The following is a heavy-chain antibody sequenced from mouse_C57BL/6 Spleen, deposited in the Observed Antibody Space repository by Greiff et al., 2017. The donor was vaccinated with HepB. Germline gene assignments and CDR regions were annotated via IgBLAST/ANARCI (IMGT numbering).Heavy chain of an antibody. Sequence: QVQLKQPGAELVKPGASVKMSCKASGYTFTSYWITWVKQRPGQGLEWIGDIYPGSGSTNYNEKFKSKATLTVDTSSSTAYMQLSSLTSEDSAVYYCAREDYTSYYFDYWGKGTTLTVSS. V-gene: IGHV1-55*01. CDR2: IYPGSGST. CDR1: GYTFTSYW. J-gene: IGHJ2*01. D-gene: IGHD2-12*01. CDR3: AREDYTSYYFDY.